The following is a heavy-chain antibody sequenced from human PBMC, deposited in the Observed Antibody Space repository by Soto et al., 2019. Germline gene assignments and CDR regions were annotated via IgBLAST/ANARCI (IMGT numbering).Heavy chain of an antibody. D-gene: IGHD3-22*01. CDR3: ARVRGYHTYYYYGMDV. V-gene: IGHV1-18*01. CDR1: GYTFTSYG. CDR2: ISAYNGNT. Sequence: GASVKVSCMASGYTFTSYGISWVRQAPGQGLEWMGWISAYNGNTNYAQKLQGRVTMTTDTSTSTAYMELRSLRSDDTAVYYCARVRGYHTYYYYGMDVSGQGTTVNVSS. J-gene: IGHJ6*02.